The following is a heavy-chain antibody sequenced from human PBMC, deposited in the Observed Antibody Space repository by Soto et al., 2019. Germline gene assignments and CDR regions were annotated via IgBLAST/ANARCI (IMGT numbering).Heavy chain of an antibody. J-gene: IGHJ3*02. Sequence: EVQLVESGGGSVQPGGSLRLSCAASGFTFSRYWMHWVRQAPGKGLVWVSRINIYGSSTDYADSVKGRFTISRDNAKNTLYLQMKSLRVEDTAVYYCARGWIGDLNDAFDIWGQGTMVTVSS. V-gene: IGHV3-74*01. CDR1: GFTFSRYW. CDR3: ARGWIGDLNDAFDI. CDR2: INIYGSST. D-gene: IGHD2-2*03.